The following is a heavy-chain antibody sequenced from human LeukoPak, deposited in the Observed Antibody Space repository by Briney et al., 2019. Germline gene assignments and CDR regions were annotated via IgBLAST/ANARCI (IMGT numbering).Heavy chain of an antibody. CDR1: GGSISSGGYY. CDR3: ARGGGNSWYYYYMDV. V-gene: IGHV4-31*03. CDR2: IYYSGST. D-gene: IGHD6-13*01. Sequence: SQTLSLTCTVSGGSISSGGYYWSWIRQHPGKGLEWIGYIYYSGSTYYNPSLKSRVTRSVDTSKNQFSLKLSSVTAADTAVYYCARGGGNSWYYYYMDVWGKGTTVTVSS. J-gene: IGHJ6*03.